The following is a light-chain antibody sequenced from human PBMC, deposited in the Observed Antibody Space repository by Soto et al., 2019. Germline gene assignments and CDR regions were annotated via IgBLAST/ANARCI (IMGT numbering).Light chain of an antibody. CDR2: AAS. J-gene: IGKJ3*01. Sequence: DIQMTQSPSSLSASVGDRVTITCRASQSIDSYLNWYQQKPGKAPTLLIYAASSLQSGVPSRFSGSGYGTDFTLTISSLQPEYFATYYCQQSYSLPFTFGPGTKVDLK. CDR3: QQSYSLPFT. CDR1: QSIDSY. V-gene: IGKV1-39*01.